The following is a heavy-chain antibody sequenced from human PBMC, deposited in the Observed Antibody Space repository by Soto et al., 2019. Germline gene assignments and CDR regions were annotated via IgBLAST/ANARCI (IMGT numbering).Heavy chain of an antibody. CDR1: GFRFSDYG. J-gene: IGHJ3*01. CDR3: ARSYYLADAFDV. Sequence: ASVKVSFKASGFRFSDYGFNWLRQAPGQGLEWMGWISAFNGNTETAQGLQDRVTMTTGSSTTTAHMDLTNLTTDDTAIYYCARSYYLADAFDVWGQGTMVTVSS. V-gene: IGHV1-18*01. D-gene: IGHD3-16*01. CDR2: ISAFNGNT.